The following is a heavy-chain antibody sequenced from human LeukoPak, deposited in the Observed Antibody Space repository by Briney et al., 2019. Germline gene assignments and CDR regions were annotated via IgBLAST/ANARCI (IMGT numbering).Heavy chain of an antibody. CDR3: AKKRDYDIIDY. D-gene: IGHD3-9*01. V-gene: IGHV3-23*01. J-gene: IGHJ4*02. CDR1: GFTFSNFA. Sequence: GGSLRLSCAASGFTFSNFAMSWVRQAPGKGLEWVSSISAIGGSTYYADSVKGRFTISRDNSKNTLYLQMNSLRAEDTAVYYCAKKRDYDIIDYWGQGALVTVSS. CDR2: ISAIGGST.